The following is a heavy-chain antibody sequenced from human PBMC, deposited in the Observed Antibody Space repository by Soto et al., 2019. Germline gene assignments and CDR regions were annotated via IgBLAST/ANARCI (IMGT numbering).Heavy chain of an antibody. J-gene: IGHJ4*02. V-gene: IGHV4-39*01. CDR3: ARTMVRGVTKRFFDY. CDR1: GGSISSSSYY. D-gene: IGHD3-10*01. CDR2: IYYSGST. Sequence: LSLTCTVSGGSISSSSYYWGWIRQPPGKGLEWIGSIYYSGSTYYNPSLKSRVTISVDTSKNQFSLKLSSVTAADTAVYYCARTMVRGVTKRFFDYWGQGTLVTVSS.